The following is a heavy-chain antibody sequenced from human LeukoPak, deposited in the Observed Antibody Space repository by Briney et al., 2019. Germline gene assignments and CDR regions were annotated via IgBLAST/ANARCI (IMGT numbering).Heavy chain of an antibody. J-gene: IGHJ4*02. D-gene: IGHD6-13*01. CDR2: IRYDGSNK. CDR1: GFTFSTYG. CDR3: ARDKARGSLLGPRTAAPGTFDY. Sequence: GGSLRLSCAASGFTFSTYGFHWVRQAPGKGLEWVAFIRYDGSNKYYVDSVRGRFTISRDNSKNTLYLQMNSLRNEDTAVYFCARDKARGSLLGPRTAAPGTFDYWGQGTLVTVSS. V-gene: IGHV3-30*02.